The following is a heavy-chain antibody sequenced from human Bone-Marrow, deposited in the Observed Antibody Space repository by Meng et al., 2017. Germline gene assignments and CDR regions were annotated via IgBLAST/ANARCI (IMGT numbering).Heavy chain of an antibody. CDR1: GFTFSSYA. CDR2: ISYDGSNK. J-gene: IGHJ4*02. V-gene: IGHV3-30*01. CDR3: ARVVWGY. D-gene: IGHD1-26*01. Sequence: QVQLVECGGGVVQPGRSLRLSCAASGFTFSSYAMHWVRQAPGKGLEWVAVISYDGSNKYYADSVKGRFTISRDNSKNTLYLQMNSLRAEDTAVYYCARVVWGYWGQGTLVTVSS.